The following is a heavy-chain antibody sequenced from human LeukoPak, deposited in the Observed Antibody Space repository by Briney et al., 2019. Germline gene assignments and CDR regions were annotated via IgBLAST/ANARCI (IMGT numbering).Heavy chain of an antibody. Sequence: GGSLRLSCAASGFTFSSYSMNWVRQAPGKGLEWVSSISSSSSYIYYADSVKGRFTISRDNAKNSLYLQMNSLRAEDTAVYYCARDIYGDRTYYYYYYMDVWGKGTTVTVSS. J-gene: IGHJ6*03. CDR2: ISSSSSYI. CDR3: ARDIYGDRTYYYYYYMDV. CDR1: GFTFSSYS. V-gene: IGHV3-21*01. D-gene: IGHD4-17*01.